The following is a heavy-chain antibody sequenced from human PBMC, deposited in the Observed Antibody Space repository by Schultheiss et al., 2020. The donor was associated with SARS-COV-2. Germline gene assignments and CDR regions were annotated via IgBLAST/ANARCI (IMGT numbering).Heavy chain of an antibody. CDR1: GGSISSSSYY. J-gene: IGHJ4*02. Sequence: SQTLSLTCTVSGGSISSSSYYWSWIRQPAGKGLEWIGRIYTSGSTNYNPSLKSRVTMSVDTSKNQFSLKLSSVTAADTAVYYCAGGGNDQDWGQGTLVTVSS. V-gene: IGHV4-61*02. CDR3: AGGGNDQD. CDR2: IYTSGST.